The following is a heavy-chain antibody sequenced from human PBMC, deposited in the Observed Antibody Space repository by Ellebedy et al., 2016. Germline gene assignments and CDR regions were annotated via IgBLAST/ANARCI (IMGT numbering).Heavy chain of an antibody. CDR3: ARDQTAGYCSPTSCSNWFNP. J-gene: IGHJ5*02. Sequence: ASVKVSCXTSGYIFKNYGVSWVRQAPGQGLEWVGWINGKDGDTHYAQKFQGRVTMTRDTSITTAYMEVTSLRSDDTAVYYCARDQTAGYCSPTSCSNWFNPWGQGTLVTVSS. D-gene: IGHD2-2*01. CDR1: GYIFKNYG. V-gene: IGHV1-18*01. CDR2: INGKDGDT.